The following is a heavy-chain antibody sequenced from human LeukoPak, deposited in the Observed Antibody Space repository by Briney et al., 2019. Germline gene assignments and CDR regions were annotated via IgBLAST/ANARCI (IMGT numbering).Heavy chain of an antibody. CDR1: GGSFSGYY. J-gene: IGHJ4*02. Sequence: PSETLSLTCAVYGGSFSGYYWSWIRQPPGKGLEWTGEINHSGSTNYNPSLKSRVTISVDTSKNQFSLKLSSVTAADTAVYYCASLGYSSSWYGYYFDYWGQGTLVTVSS. CDR2: INHSGST. D-gene: IGHD6-13*01. CDR3: ASLGYSSSWYGYYFDY. V-gene: IGHV4-34*01.